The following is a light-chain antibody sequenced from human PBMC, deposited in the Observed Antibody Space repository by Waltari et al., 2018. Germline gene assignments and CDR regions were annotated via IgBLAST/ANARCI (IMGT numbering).Light chain of an antibody. CDR1: QSVSSD. Sequence: EIVMTQSPATLSVSPWERATLPCRASQSVSSDLPWYQQEPGQAPRLLIFAASTRATGIPARFSGSGSGTEFTLTISSLRSEDFAVYYCQQYNNWPLTFGGGTMVEIK. CDR3: QQYNNWPLT. V-gene: IGKV3-15*01. CDR2: AAS. J-gene: IGKJ4*01.